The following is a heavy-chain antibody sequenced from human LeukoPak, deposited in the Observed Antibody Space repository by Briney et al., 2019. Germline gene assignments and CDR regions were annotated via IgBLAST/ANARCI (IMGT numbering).Heavy chain of an antibody. V-gene: IGHV3-23*01. D-gene: IGHD6-13*01. CDR3: ANSRVRQQQPFDL. J-gene: IGHJ2*01. Sequence: GGSLRLSCAASGFTFSSYAMSWVRQAPGKGLEWVSAISGSGGSTYYADSVKGRFTISRDNSKNTLYLQMNSLRAEDTAVYYCANSRVRQQQPFDLWGRGTLVTVSS. CDR1: GFTFSSYA. CDR2: ISGSGGST.